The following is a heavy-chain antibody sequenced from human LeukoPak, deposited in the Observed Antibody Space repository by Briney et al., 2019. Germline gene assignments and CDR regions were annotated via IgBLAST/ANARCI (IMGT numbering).Heavy chain of an antibody. D-gene: IGHD3-3*01. Sequence: SGGSLRLSCAISGFTVSSSDMSWVRQAPGKGLEWVSASYRGGDTYYADSVKGRFTISRDNANNSLYPQMNSLRAEDTAVYYCARGYDFWSGPNRYFDLWGRGTLVTVSS. CDR1: GFTVSSSD. V-gene: IGHV3-53*01. J-gene: IGHJ2*01. CDR2: SYRGGDT. CDR3: ARGYDFWSGPNRYFDL.